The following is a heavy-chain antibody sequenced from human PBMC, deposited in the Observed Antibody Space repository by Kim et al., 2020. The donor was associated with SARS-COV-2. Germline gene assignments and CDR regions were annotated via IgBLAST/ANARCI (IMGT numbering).Heavy chain of an antibody. V-gene: IGHV4-31*03. J-gene: IGHJ6*02. D-gene: IGHD3-3*01. Sequence: SETLSLTCTVSGGSISSGGYYWSWIRQHPGKGLEWIGYIYYSGSTYYNPSLKSRVTISVDTSKNQFSLKLSSVTAADTAVYYCASPRRFSGEGMDVWGQGTTVTVSS. CDR3: ASPRRFSGEGMDV. CDR1: GGSISSGGYY. CDR2: IYYSGST.